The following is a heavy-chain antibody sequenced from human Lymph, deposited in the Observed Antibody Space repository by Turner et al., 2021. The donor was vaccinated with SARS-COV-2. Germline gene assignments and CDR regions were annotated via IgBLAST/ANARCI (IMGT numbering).Heavy chain of an antibody. CDR2: IYYRGST. D-gene: IGHD2-21*02. CDR1: GGSMNSNY. V-gene: IGHV4-59*01. Sequence: QVQLQESGPRLVMPLESLPLTCTGSGGSMNSNYWSWIRQHPGKRLEWIEYIYYRGSTNYDPTRKSRVTISVDTSKNQFSLKLTSVTAADTAIYDCARETVNNWVDPWGQGILVTVSS. CDR3: ARETVNNWVDP. J-gene: IGHJ5*02.